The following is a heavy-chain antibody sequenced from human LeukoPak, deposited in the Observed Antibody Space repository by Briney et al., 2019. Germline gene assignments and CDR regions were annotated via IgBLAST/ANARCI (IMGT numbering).Heavy chain of an antibody. CDR1: GGSFSGYY. J-gene: IGHJ6*02. CDR3: ARAPFWSGYDPYGMDV. CDR2: INHSGST. D-gene: IGHD3-3*01. V-gene: IGHV4-34*01. Sequence: SETLSLTCAVYGGSFSGYYWSWIRQPPGKGLEWIGEINHSGSTNYNPSLKSRVTISVDTSKNQFSLKLSSVTAADTAVYHCARAPFWSGYDPYGMDVWGQGTSVTVSS.